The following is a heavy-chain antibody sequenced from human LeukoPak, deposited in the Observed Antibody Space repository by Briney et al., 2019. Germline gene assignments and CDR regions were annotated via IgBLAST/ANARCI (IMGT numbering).Heavy chain of an antibody. D-gene: IGHD1-14*01. Sequence: GESLKISCTGSGYSFVGYWIAWVRQVPGKGLEWMGIIYPADSDTKCSPSFQGQVTISVDKSISTTYLQWSSLEASDSAMYYCARQVSAGDFDFWGQGTLVTVSS. CDR2: IYPADSDT. CDR3: ARQVSAGDFDF. J-gene: IGHJ4*02. CDR1: GYSFVGYW. V-gene: IGHV5-51*01.